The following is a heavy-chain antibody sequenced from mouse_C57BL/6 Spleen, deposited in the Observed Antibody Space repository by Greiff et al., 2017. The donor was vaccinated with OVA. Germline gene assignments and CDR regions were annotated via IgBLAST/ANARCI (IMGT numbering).Heavy chain of an antibody. J-gene: IGHJ4*01. CDR1: GYTFTSYW. V-gene: IGHV1-53*01. CDR2: INPSNGGT. D-gene: IGHD1-1*02. Sequence: QVQLQQPGTELVKPGASVKLSCKASGYTFTSYWMHWVKQRPGQGLEWIGNINPSNGGTNYNEKFKSKATLTVDKSSSTAYMQLSSLTSEDSAVYECARGGSAYYYAMDYWGQGTSVTVSS. CDR3: ARGGSAYYYAMDY.